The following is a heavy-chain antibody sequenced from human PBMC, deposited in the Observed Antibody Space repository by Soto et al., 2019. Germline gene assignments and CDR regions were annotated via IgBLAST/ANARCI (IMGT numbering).Heavy chain of an antibody. Sequence: GASVKVSFEASGYPFTGYDMHCMRHAPGQGLEWMGWINPNSGGTNYAQKFQGRVTMTRDTSISTAYMELSRLRSDDTAVYYCARGAIITIFGAVIFTHLDYWGQGTMVTVSS. CDR1: GYPFTGYD. V-gene: IGHV1-2*02. D-gene: IGHD3-3*01. CDR3: ARGAIITIFGAVIFTHLDY. J-gene: IGHJ4*02. CDR2: INPNSGGT.